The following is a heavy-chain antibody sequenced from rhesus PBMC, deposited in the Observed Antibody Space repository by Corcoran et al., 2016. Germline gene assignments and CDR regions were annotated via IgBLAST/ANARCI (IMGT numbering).Heavy chain of an antibody. CDR3: ARESGIAAGPLDY. D-gene: IGHD6-13*01. J-gene: IGHJ4*01. V-gene: IGHV3-110*02. Sequence: EVQLVESGGGLVQPGGSLRLSCAASGFTFSDHYMDWVRQAPGKGLEWVSSISSGSGSTTLYPDSVKGRFTISRDKAKNTVYLQMNSLRAEDTAVYYCARESGIAAGPLDYWGQGVLVTVSS. CDR2: ISSGSGSTT. CDR1: GFTFSDHY.